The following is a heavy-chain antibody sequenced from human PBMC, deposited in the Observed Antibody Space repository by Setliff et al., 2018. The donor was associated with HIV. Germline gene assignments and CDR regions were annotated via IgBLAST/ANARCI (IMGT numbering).Heavy chain of an antibody. CDR2: ISHSGST. J-gene: IGHJ4*01. V-gene: IGHV4-34*01. D-gene: IGHD2-21*02. CDR1: GGSFSGHY. CDR3: ARGSRSPLVNKFRVTPAFDY. Sequence: PSETLSLTCAVYGGSFSGHYWSWIRQTPGKGLEWIGDISHSGSTNYNPSLKSRVTISVDTSKNQFSLRLTSVTAAGTAVYFCARGSRSPLVNKFRVTPAFDYWGQGTLVTVSS.